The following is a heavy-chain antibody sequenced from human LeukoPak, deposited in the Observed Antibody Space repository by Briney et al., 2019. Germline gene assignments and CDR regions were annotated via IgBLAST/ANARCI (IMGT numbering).Heavy chain of an antibody. J-gene: IGHJ5*02. CDR3: AREVAVYSSWLDP. CDR2: IYHSGST. V-gene: IGHV4-30-2*01. D-gene: IGHD6-13*01. CDR1: GGSFSGYY. Sequence: NPSETLSLTCAVYGGSFSGYYWSWIRQPPGKGLEWIGYIYHSGSTYYNPSLKSRVTISVDRSKNQFSLKLSSVTAADTAVYYCAREVAVYSSWLDPWGQGTLVTVSS.